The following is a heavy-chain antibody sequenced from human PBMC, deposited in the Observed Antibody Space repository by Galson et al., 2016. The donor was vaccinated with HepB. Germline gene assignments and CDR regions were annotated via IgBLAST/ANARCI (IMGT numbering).Heavy chain of an antibody. V-gene: IGHV4-38-2*01. CDR3: ARVRGYSGYRISAAAGFYFDY. J-gene: IGHJ4*02. Sequence: SETLSLTCGVSGYSISTGYYWGWIRQPPGKGLEWIGSIFHNGNTYYNPSLQSRVTMSVDTSKNQFSLKLSSVTAADTAVYYCARVRGYSGYRISAAAGFYFDYWGQGTLVTVSS. D-gene: IGHD5-12*01. CDR1: GYSISTGYY. CDR2: IFHNGNT.